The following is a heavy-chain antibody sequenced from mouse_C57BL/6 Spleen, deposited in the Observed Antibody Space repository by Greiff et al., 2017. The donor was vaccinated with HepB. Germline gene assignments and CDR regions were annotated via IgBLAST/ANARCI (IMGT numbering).Heavy chain of an antibody. CDR2: INPNNGGT. Sequence: EVQLQQSGPELVKPGASVKISCKASGYTFTDYYMNWVKQSHGKSLEWIGDINPNNGGTSYNQKFKGKATLTVDKSSSTAYMELRSLTSEDSAVYYCASVSLYYYPFAYWGQGTLVTVSA. D-gene: IGHD2-1*01. J-gene: IGHJ3*01. CDR3: ASVSLYYYPFAY. V-gene: IGHV1-26*01. CDR1: GYTFTDYY.